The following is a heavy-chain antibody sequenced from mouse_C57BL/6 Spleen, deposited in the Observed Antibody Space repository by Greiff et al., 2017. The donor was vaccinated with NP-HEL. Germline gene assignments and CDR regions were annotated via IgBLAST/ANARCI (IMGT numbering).Heavy chain of an antibody. J-gene: IGHJ2*01. CDR2: INPSNGGT. D-gene: IGHD1-1*01. Sequence: VQLQESGTELVKPGASVKLSCKASGYTFTSYWMHWVKQRPGQGLEWIGNINPSNGGTNYNEKFNSKATLTVDKSSSTAYMQLSSLTSEDSAVYYCARCITTVVYFDYWGQGTTLTVSS. CDR3: ARCITTVVYFDY. CDR1: GYTFTSYW. V-gene: IGHV1-53*01.